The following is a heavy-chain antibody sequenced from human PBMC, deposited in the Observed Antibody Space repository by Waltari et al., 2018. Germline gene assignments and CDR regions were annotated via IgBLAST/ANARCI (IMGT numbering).Heavy chain of an antibody. Sequence: QVQLQESGPGLVKPSETLSLTCTVSGGSISSYYWSWIRQPPGKGLEWSVEIYYSGSTNYNPSPSSRVTISVDTSKNQFSLKLSSVTAADTAVYYCARDEGNCSGGSCYPGMDVWGQGTTVTVSS. J-gene: IGHJ6*02. CDR1: GGSISSYY. CDR2: IYYSGST. CDR3: ARDEGNCSGGSCYPGMDV. V-gene: IGHV4-59*01. D-gene: IGHD2-15*01.